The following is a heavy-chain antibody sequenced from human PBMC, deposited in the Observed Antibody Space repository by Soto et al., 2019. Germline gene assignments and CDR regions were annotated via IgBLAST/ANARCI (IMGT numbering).Heavy chain of an antibody. CDR3: ARVLGAPLYFFDS. V-gene: IGHV4-38-2*02. D-gene: IGHD1-26*01. Sequence: SETLSLTCLASGYSISSGNYWGWIRQPAGKGLEWIGSIYQSGSTYYNPSLRSRATISVDTSKNQFSLKLSSVTAADTAVYYCARVLGAPLYFFDSWGQGTLVTVSS. CDR2: IYQSGST. J-gene: IGHJ4*02. CDR1: GYSISSGNY.